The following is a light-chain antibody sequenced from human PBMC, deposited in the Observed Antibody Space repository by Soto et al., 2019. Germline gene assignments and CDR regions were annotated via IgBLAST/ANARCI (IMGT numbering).Light chain of an antibody. V-gene: IGKV1-6*02. J-gene: IGKJ3*01. CDR2: AAS. Sequence: IQMTQSPSSLSASVGDRVTIICRASQDISDYLAWYQQKPGKAPKLLIYAASNLQSGVPARFSGSGSGTDFTLTISSLQPEDFATYYCLQKYFYPFTFGPGTKVDIK. CDR1: QDISDY. CDR3: LQKYFYPFT.